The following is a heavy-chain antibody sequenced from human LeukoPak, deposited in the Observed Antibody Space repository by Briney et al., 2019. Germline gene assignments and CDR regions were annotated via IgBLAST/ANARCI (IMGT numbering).Heavy chain of an antibody. CDR2: INQDGSEK. D-gene: IGHD2-2*01. J-gene: IGHJ6*03. Sequence: GGSLRLSCAASGFTFSSYWMSWVRQAPGKGLEWVAKINQDGSEKYYVDSVKGRFTISRDNAKNSLYLQMNSPRAEDTAVYFCARETSFRDCSSTSCYYYYYMDVWGKGTTVTVSS. CDR3: ARETSFRDCSSTSCYYYYYMDV. CDR1: GFTFSSYW. V-gene: IGHV3-7*01.